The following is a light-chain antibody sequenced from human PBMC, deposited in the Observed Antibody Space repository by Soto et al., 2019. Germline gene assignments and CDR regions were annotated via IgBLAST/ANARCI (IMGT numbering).Light chain of an antibody. J-gene: IGKJ4*01. V-gene: IGKV1-33*01. CDR2: DVS. CDR3: QQYDKQPVT. CDR1: QDISNF. Sequence: DVPMTQSPSSLSASVGDRVTITCQASQDISNFLNWYHQAPGKAPQLLIYDVSNLQPGVASRFSGSGSGTDFTFTISTLQPEDIGTFYCQQYDKQPVTFGGGTKVEIK.